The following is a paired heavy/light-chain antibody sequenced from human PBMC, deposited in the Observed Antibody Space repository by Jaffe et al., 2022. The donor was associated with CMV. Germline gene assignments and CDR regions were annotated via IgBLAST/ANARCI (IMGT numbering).Heavy chain of an antibody. CDR1: GFTFSDYY. V-gene: IGHV3-11*01. Sequence: QVQLVESGGGLVKPGGSLRLSCAASGFTFSDYYMSWIRQAPGKGLEWVSYISSSGSTIYYADSVKGRFTISRDNAKNSLYLQMNSLRAEDTAVYYCARTPRGVAASMMYNWFDPWGQGTLVTVSS. CDR3: ARTPRGVAASMMYNWFDP. D-gene: IGHD2-15*01. J-gene: IGHJ5*02. CDR2: ISSSGSTI.
Light chain of an antibody. CDR3: QQLNSYLIT. V-gene: IGKV1-9*01. J-gene: IGKJ5*01. CDR1: QGISSY. Sequence: DIQLTQSPSFLSASVGDRVTITCRASQGISSYLAWYQQKPGKAPKLLIYAASTLQSGVPSRFSGSGSGTEFTLTISSLQPEDFATYYCQQLNSYLITFGQGTRLEIK. CDR2: AAS.